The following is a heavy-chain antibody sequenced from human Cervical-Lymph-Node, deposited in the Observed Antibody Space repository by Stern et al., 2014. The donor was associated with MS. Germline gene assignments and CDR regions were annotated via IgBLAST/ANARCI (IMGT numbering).Heavy chain of an antibody. Sequence: QVQLQQWGAGLLKPSETLSLTCAVYGGSFSGYYWSWIRQPPGKGLEWIGEINHSGSPNYNPSLKSRVTISVDTSKNQFSLKLSSVTAADTAVYYCARVRLTEGSLDYWGQGTLVTVSS. CDR3: ARVRLTEGSLDY. CDR1: GGSFSGYY. V-gene: IGHV4-34*01. D-gene: IGHD4/OR15-4a*01. J-gene: IGHJ4*02. CDR2: INHSGSP.